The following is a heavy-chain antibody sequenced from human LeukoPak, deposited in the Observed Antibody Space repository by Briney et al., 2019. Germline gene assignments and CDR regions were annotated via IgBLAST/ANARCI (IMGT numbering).Heavy chain of an antibody. V-gene: IGHV6-1*01. CDR2: TYYRSKWYN. CDR1: GDIVSSNSAA. CDR3: ARGYCSGGSCYYYYGMDV. D-gene: IGHD2-15*01. Sequence: SQTLSLTCAISGDIVSSNSAAWNWIRQSPSRGLEWLGRTYYRSKWYNDYAVSVKSRITINPDTSKNQFSLQLNSVTPEDTAVYYCARGYCSGGSCYYYYGMDVWGQGTTVTVSS. J-gene: IGHJ6*02.